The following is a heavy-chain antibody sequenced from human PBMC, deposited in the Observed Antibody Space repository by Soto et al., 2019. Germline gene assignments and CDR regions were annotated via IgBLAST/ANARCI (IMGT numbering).Heavy chain of an antibody. J-gene: IGHJ5*02. V-gene: IGHV1-18*01. CDR3: ARSTTVASTYWFDL. CDR1: GYTFTSYG. CDR2: ISTYNGNT. Sequence: ASVKVSCKAPGYTFTSYGISWVRQAPGQGLEWMGWISTYNGNTNYAQKLQGRVTMATDTSTSTAYMELRSLRFDDTAVYYCARSTTVASTYWFDLWGQGTLVTVSS. D-gene: IGHD4-17*01.